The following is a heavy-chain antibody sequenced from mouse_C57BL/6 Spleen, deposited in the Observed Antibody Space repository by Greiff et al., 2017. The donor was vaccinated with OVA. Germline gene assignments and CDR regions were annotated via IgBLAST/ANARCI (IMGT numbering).Heavy chain of an antibody. CDR2: ILPGSGST. Sequence: QVQLQQSGAELMKPGASVKLSCKATGYTFTGYWIEWVKQRPGHGLEWIGEILPGSGSTNYNEKFKGKATFTADTSSNTAYMQLSSLTTEDSATYYCASGGAGSHFDYWGQGTTLTVSS. CDR1: GYTFTGYW. J-gene: IGHJ2*01. D-gene: IGHD4-1*01. CDR3: ASGGAGSHFDY. V-gene: IGHV1-9*01.